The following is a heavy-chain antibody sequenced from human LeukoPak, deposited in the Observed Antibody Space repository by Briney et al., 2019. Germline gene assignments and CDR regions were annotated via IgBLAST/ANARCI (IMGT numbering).Heavy chain of an antibody. V-gene: IGHV4-34*01. CDR1: GGSFSGYY. CDR2: INHSGSP. CDR3: ARGSAITMVRGVIRRWFDP. Sequence: SETLSLTCAVYGGSFSGYYWSWIRQPPGKGLEWIGEINHSGSPNYNPSLKSRVTISVDTSKNQFSLKLSSVTAADTAVYYCARGSAITMVRGVIRRWFDPWGQGTLVTVSS. J-gene: IGHJ5*02. D-gene: IGHD3-10*01.